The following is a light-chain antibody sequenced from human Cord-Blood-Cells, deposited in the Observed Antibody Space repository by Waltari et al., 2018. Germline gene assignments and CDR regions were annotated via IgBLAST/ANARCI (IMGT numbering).Light chain of an antibody. CDR2: EGS. CDR1: SSDVGGSTF. CDR3: CSYAGSSTYVV. J-gene: IGLJ2*01. Sequence: SALTQPPSVSRSPGRSFTISCTGTSSDVGGSTFFSWYQQHPGKAPKLMIYEGSKGPSGVSNRFSGSKSGNTASLTISGLQAEDEADYYCCSYAGSSTYVVFGGGTKLTVL. V-gene: IGLV2-23*01.